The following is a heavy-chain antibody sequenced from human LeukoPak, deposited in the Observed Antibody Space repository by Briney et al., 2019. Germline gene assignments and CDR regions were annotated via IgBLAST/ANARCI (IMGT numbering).Heavy chain of an antibody. V-gene: IGHV4-39*07. CDR2: IYYSGST. D-gene: IGHD2-8*01. CDR3: ARRRGMARAFDI. J-gene: IGHJ3*02. Sequence: SETLSLTCTVSGGSISSSSYYWGWIRQPPGKGLEWIGSIYYSGSTYYNPSLKSRVTISVDTSKDQFSLKLSSVTAADTAVYYCARRRGMARAFDIWGQGTMVTVSS. CDR1: GGSISSSSYY.